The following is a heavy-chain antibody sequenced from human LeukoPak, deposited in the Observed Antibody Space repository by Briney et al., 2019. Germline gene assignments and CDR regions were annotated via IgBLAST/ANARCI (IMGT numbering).Heavy chain of an antibody. V-gene: IGHV6-1*01. J-gene: IGHJ5*02. Sequence: HSRTLSLTCAISGDSVSSNIAAWSWIRQSPSRGLEWLGRTDYRSQWYFHYGTSVKSRISINPDTSKNQFSLQLSSVTPEDTAVYYCARESAIAVAGISSLDPWGQGTQVSVSS. CDR3: ARESAIAVAGISSLDP. D-gene: IGHD6-19*01. CDR2: TDYRSQWYF. CDR1: GDSVSSNIAA.